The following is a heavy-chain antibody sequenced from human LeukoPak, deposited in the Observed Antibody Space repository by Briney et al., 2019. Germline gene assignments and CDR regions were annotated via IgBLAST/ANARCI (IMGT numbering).Heavy chain of an antibody. V-gene: IGHV4-59*12. CDR2: VFDSGDT. J-gene: IGHJ3*02. CDR3: ARDHYRKDTSITTSAFDI. Sequence: PSETLSLTCTVSGGSISTYYWSWIRQPPGKGLEWLAFVFDSGDTKDTMYNPSLKSRLTLSLDTSKNQFSLKLSSVTAADAAVYYCARDHYRKDTSITTSAFDIWGQR. D-gene: IGHD1-14*01. CDR1: GGSISTYY.